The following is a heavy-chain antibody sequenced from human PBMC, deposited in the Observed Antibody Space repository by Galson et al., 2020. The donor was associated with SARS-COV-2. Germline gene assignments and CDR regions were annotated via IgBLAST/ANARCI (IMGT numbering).Heavy chain of an antibody. CDR1: GDSVSSNTAA. V-gene: IGHV6-1*01. Sequence: SQTLSLTCAISGDSVSSNTAAWNWIRQSPSRGLEWLGRTYYRSKWYTDYAESVKGRITINPDTSNNHLSLQLNSLTPEDTAVYYCAKGGAGFDYWGQGTLVTVSS. CDR3: AKGGAGFDY. J-gene: IGHJ4*02. CDR2: TYYRSKWYT.